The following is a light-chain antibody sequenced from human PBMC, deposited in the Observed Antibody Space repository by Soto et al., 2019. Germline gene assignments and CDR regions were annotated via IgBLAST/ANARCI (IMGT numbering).Light chain of an antibody. CDR3: QQYSHSWT. CDR2: DAT. CDR1: ESVSTS. J-gene: IGKJ1*01. Sequence: DIQMTQSPSTLSASVGDSITITCRASESVSTSLAWYQQKPGKAPKLLIYDATSLKTGVPSRFTGSGSGTGFSLTISGLQPDDFATYYCQQYSHSWTFGQGTKVEI. V-gene: IGKV1-5*01.